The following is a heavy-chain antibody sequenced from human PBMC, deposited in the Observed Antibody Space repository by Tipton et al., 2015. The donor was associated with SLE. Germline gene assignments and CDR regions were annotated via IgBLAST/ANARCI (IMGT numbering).Heavy chain of an antibody. CDR2: MNPNSGNT. CDR1: GYIFTSHD. J-gene: IGHJ3*01. D-gene: IGHD3-3*01. Sequence: QLVQSGAEVKKPGASVKVSCKASGYIFTSHDINWVRQATGQGLEWLGWMNPNSGNTGYAQKFQGRVTITRNTSISTAYMELSSLTSEDTAVYYCARGPLTKSYAFDLWGQGTMVTVSS. V-gene: IGHV1-8*03. CDR3: ARGPLTKSYAFDL.